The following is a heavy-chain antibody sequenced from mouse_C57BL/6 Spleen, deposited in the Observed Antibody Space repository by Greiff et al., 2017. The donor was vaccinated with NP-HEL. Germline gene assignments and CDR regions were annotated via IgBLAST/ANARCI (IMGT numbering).Heavy chain of an antibody. CDR3: ARDGGYYDYDYAMDY. J-gene: IGHJ4*01. Sequence: EVQGVESGGGLVKPGGSLKLSCAASGFTFSSYAMSWVRQTPEKRLEWVATISDGGSYTYYPDNVKGRFTISRDNAKNNLYLQMSHLKSEDTAMYYCARDGGYYDYDYAMDYWGQGTSVTVSS. D-gene: IGHD2-4*01. V-gene: IGHV5-4*01. CDR1: GFTFSSYA. CDR2: ISDGGSYT.